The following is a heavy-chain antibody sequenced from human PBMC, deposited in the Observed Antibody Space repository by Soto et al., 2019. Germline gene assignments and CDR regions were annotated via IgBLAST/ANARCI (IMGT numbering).Heavy chain of an antibody. D-gene: IGHD2-8*01. Sequence: ASVKVSCKASGYSFTDYHIHWVRQAPGQGLEWLGRINPKSGGTSTAQKFQGWVIMTRDRSISTVYMELTRLRSDDTAVYFCARGHSTDCSNGVCSFFYNHEMDVWGQGTTVTVSS. CDR3: ARGHSTDCSNGVCSFFYNHEMDV. CDR2: INPKSGGT. J-gene: IGHJ6*02. CDR1: GYSFTDYH. V-gene: IGHV1-2*04.